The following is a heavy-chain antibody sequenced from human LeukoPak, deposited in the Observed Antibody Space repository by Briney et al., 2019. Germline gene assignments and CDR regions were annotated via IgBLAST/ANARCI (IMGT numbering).Heavy chain of an antibody. Sequence: SQTLSLTCAISGDSVSSNSAAWNWIRQSPSRGLEWLGRTYYRSKWYNDYAVSVKSRITINPDTSKNQFSLQLNSVTPEDTAMYYCARDIEMATIKTGLTFDYWGQGTLVTVSS. CDR2: TYYRSKWYN. J-gene: IGHJ4*02. D-gene: IGHD5-24*01. CDR1: GDSVSSNSAA. V-gene: IGHV6-1*01. CDR3: ARDIEMATIKTGLTFDY.